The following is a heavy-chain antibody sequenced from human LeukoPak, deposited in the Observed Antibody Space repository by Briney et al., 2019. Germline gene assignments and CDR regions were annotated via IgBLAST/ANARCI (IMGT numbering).Heavy chain of an antibody. CDR2: IIPIFGTA. D-gene: IGHD1-20*01. V-gene: IGHV1-69*05. CDR3: GRGKYNWNYYYYMDV. J-gene: IGHJ6*03. Sequence: ASVKVSCKASGGTFSSYAISWVRQAPGQGLEWMGGIIPIFGTANYAQKFQGRVTITTDESTSTAYMELSSLRSEDTAVYYCGRGKYNWNYYYYMDVWGKGTTVTVSS. CDR1: GGTFSSYA.